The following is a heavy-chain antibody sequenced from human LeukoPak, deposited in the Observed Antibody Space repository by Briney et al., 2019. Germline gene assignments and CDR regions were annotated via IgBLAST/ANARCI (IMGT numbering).Heavy chain of an antibody. CDR2: ISGSGGST. V-gene: IGHV3-23*01. CDR1: GFTFSSYA. D-gene: IGHD6-19*01. CDR3: ARDGQWLDGGYFDY. J-gene: IGHJ4*02. Sequence: GGPLRLSCAASGFTFSSYAMSRVRQAPGKGLEWVSAISGSGGSTYYADSVKGRFTISRDNSKNTLYLQMNSLRAEDTAVYYCARDGQWLDGGYFDYWGQGTLVTVSS.